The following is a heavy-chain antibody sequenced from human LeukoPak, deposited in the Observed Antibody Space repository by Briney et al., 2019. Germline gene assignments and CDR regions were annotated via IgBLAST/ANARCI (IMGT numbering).Heavy chain of an antibody. J-gene: IGHJ4*02. CDR3: ARALGKKQMTNSPDY. V-gene: IGHV1-18*01. Sequence: ASVKVSFKSCGYIFPNYGWSLVGQAPGQGLEWMGWISAYNGNTNYAQKLQGRVTMTTDTSTSTAYMEARSLRSDDTAVSYCARALGKKQMTNSPDYRGQGNLVTVSS. CDR2: ISAYNGNT. CDR1: GYIFPNYG. D-gene: IGHD5-24*01.